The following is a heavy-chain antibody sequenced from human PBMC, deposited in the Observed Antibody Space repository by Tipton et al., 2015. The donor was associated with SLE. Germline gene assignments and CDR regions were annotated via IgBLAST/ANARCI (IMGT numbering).Heavy chain of an antibody. D-gene: IGHD7-27*01. CDR2: SYYSRIT. CDR1: GGSISSSTYY. CDR3: VRGDLGMRSMRAFDI. V-gene: IGHV4-39*07. J-gene: IGHJ3*02. Sequence: GLVKPSETLSLTCSVSGGSISSSTYYWGWIRQPPGKGLEWIGSSYYSRITYYNPSLKSRVTMSVVTSKNQFSPNLSSVTAADTAVYYCVRGDLGMRSMRAFDIWGQGTMVTVSS.